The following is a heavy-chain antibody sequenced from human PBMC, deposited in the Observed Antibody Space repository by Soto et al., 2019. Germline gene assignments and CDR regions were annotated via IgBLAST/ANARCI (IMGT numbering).Heavy chain of an antibody. CDR1: GFTFADYT. Sequence: SCTGSGFTFADYTMSWVRQAPGKGLEWVGLIRSEANGGTTHYAASVHGGFIISRDDSRGIAFLQMNNLKSEDTAVYYCTRVGKFDYWGQGTLVTVSS. CDR3: TRVGKFDY. CDR2: IRSEANGGTT. V-gene: IGHV3-49*04. J-gene: IGHJ4*02. D-gene: IGHD1-26*01.